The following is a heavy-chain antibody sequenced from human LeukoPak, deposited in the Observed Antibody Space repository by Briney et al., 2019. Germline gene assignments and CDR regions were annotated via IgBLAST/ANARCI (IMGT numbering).Heavy chain of an antibody. D-gene: IGHD3-22*01. CDR1: GFTFSSYG. V-gene: IGHV3-30*19. CDR2: ISYDGSNK. Sequence: GGSLRLSCAASGFTFSSYGMHWVRQAPGKGLEWVAVISYDGSNKYYADSVKGRFTISRDNSKNTLYLQMNSLRAEDTAVYYCASGAPLYYYDSSGYIYRYWGQGTLVTVSS. CDR3: ASGAPLYYYDSSGYIYRY. J-gene: IGHJ4*02.